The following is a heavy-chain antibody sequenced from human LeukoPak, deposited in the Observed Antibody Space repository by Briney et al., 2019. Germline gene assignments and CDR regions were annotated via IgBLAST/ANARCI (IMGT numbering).Heavy chain of an antibody. J-gene: IGHJ4*02. CDR2: IYSGGST. D-gene: IGHD1-26*01. V-gene: IGHV3-53*01. CDR1: GFTVSCNY. Sequence: GGSLRLSCAASGFTVSCNYMSWVRQAPGKGLEWVSVIYSGGSTYYADSVKGRFTISRDNSKNTLYLQMNSLRAEDAAVYYCASSVRGATEYYFDYWGQGTLVTVSS. CDR3: ASSVRGATEYYFDY.